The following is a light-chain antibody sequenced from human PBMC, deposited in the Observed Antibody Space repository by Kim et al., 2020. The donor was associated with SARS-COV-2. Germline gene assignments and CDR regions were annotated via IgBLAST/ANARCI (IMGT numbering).Light chain of an antibody. J-gene: IGKJ2*03. CDR2: TTS. Sequence: SESVGDRVTITCRASQSITRFSNWYQQKPGEAPKLLIYTTSNLRSGVPSRFSGSGSGTDFTLTINNLQPEDFAIYYCQQSYSNPYSFGQGTKLEI. CDR3: QQSYSNPYS. CDR1: QSITRF. V-gene: IGKV1-39*01.